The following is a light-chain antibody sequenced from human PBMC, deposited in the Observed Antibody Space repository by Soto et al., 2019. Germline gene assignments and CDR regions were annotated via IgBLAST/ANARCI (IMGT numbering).Light chain of an antibody. CDR3: QQYNNWLEA. Sequence: EIVMTQSPATLSVSPGERATLSYRASQSVSSNLAWYQQKPGQAPRLLIYGASTRATGIPARFSGSGSGTEFTLTISSLQSEDFAVYYCQQYNNWLEAFGPGTKVDIK. V-gene: IGKV3-15*01. CDR1: QSVSSN. J-gene: IGKJ3*01. CDR2: GAS.